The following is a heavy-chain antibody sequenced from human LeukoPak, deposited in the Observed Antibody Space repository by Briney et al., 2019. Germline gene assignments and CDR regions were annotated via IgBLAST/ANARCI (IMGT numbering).Heavy chain of an antibody. CDR2: ISSSGSSI. D-gene: IGHD2-8*02. Sequence: GGCLRLSCAVSGSTFSSYDMNWVRQAPGKGLEWVSYISSSGSSIYYADSVKGRFTISRDNAKNSLYLQMNSLRDEDTAVYYCAGRPGTGYRIDYWGQGTLVTVSS. CDR3: AGRPGTGYRIDY. J-gene: IGHJ4*02. CDR1: GSTFSSYD. V-gene: IGHV3-48*03.